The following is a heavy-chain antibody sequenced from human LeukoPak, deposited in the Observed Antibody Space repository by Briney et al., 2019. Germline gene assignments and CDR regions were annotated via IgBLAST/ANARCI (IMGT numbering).Heavy chain of an antibody. V-gene: IGHV3-23*01. J-gene: IGHJ4*02. D-gene: IGHD3-9*01. CDR1: GFTFSNYN. CDR3: AKYLSLLRYFDWFDY. Sequence: PGGSLRLSCADSGFTFSNYNTSWVRQAPGKGLEWVSAVSGSGDNTYYADSVKGRFTIPRDNSKNTLYLQMNSLRADDTAVYYCAKYLSLLRYFDWFDYWGQGTLVTVSS. CDR2: VSGSGDNT.